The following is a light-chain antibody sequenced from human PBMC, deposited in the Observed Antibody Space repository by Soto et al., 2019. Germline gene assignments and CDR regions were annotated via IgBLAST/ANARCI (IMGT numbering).Light chain of an antibody. J-gene: IGKJ1*01. CDR1: QGIRGD. CDR3: IQDFISPLT. Sequence: AIQMTQSPSSLSASLGDRVTITCRASQGIRGDLGWYQQKPGKAPKLLISATSTLQSGVPSRVSGRGSGTNFTLTISSLQPEDFATYYCIQDFISPLTVGQGTKVEL. V-gene: IGKV1-6*01. CDR2: ATS.